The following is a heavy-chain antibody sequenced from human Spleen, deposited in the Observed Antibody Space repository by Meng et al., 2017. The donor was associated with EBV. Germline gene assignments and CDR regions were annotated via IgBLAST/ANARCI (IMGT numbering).Heavy chain of an antibody. CDR1: GLEIRRVV. J-gene: IGHJ5*02. V-gene: IGHV1-3*01. CDR2: INAGSGDT. D-gene: IGHD3-16*01. CDR3: ATGDYVWGTYFDP. Sequence: VALLDVGDGLGRIGASLKFSLKGFGLEIRRVVIPWVRQAPGQSLEWMGWINAGSGDTKYSPKCQGRVTITRETSASTVYMEMSSLKFQETAVYFCATGDYVWGTYFDPWGQGTLVIVSS.